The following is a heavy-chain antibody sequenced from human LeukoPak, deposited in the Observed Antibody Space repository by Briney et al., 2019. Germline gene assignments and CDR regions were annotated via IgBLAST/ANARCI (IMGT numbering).Heavy chain of an antibody. CDR3: AKADVDIVATIDY. V-gene: IGHV3-23*01. Sequence: GGSLRLSCAASGFTFSNYAMSWVRQAPGKGLEWVSAISGSGGSTYYADSVKGRFTISRDNSKNTLYLQMNSLRAEDTAVYYCAKADVDIVATIDYWGQGTLVTVSS. CDR1: GFTFSNYA. CDR2: ISGSGGST. D-gene: IGHD5-12*01. J-gene: IGHJ4*02.